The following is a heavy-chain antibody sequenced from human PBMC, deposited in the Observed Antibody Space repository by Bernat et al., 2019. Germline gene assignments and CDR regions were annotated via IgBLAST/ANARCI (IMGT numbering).Heavy chain of an antibody. V-gene: IGHV1-69*01. CDR2: IIPIFGTK. CDR3: ARAFGDYQYMDV. J-gene: IGHJ6*03. CDR1: GGSFSSYS. Sequence: QVQLVQSGAEVRKPGSSVKVSCKASGGSFSSYSLSWVRQAPGQGLEWMGGIIPIFGTKVYTEKFQGRVTFTADESTSTAYMELTSLRSEDTAVYFCARAFGDYQYMDVWGKGTTVTVSS. D-gene: IGHD3-10*01.